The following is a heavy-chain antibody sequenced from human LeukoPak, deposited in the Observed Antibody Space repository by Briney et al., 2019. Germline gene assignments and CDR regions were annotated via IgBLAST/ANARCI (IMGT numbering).Heavy chain of an antibody. CDR2: ISSRSSYI. CDR1: GFTFSSYT. V-gene: IGHV3-21*01. CDR3: AREGSGWNFDY. Sequence: GGSLRLSCAASGFTFSSYTMNWVRRAPGKGLEWVSSISSRSSYIYYADSVKGRFTIARDNAKNSLYLQMNSLRAEDTAVYYCAREGSGWNFDYWGQGTLVTVSS. D-gene: IGHD6-19*01. J-gene: IGHJ4*02.